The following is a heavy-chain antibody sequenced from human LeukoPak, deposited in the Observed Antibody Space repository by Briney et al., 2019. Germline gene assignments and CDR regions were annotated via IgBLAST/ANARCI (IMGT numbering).Heavy chain of an antibody. CDR2: MNPNSGNT. CDR1: GGTFSSYA. Sequence: ASVKVSCKAFGGTFSSYAISWVRQATGQGLEWMGWMNPNSGNTGYAQKFQGRVTMTRNTSISTAYMELSSLRSEDTAVYYCARGASYGGNSDWGQGTLVTVSS. D-gene: IGHD4-23*01. J-gene: IGHJ4*02. CDR3: ARGASYGGNSD. V-gene: IGHV1-8*02.